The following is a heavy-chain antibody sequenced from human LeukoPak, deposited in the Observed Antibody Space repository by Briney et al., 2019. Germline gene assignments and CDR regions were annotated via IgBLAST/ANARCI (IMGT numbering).Heavy chain of an antibody. V-gene: IGHV3-23*01. CDR1: GFTFSSYA. J-gene: IGHJ4*02. Sequence: GGSLRLSCAASGFTFSSYAMSWVRQAPGKGLERVSPISGSGGSTYYADSVKGRFTISRDNSKNTLYLQMNSLRAEDTAVYYCAKGRYSGYESLFDYWGQGTLVTVSS. CDR2: ISGSGGST. D-gene: IGHD5-12*01. CDR3: AKGRYSGYESLFDY.